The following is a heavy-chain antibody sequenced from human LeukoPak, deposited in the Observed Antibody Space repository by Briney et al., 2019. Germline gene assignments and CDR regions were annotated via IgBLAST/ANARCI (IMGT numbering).Heavy chain of an antibody. J-gene: IGHJ4*02. Sequence: SETLSLTCTVSGGSISSYYWSWIRQPAGKGLEWIGRIYTSGSTNYNPSLKSRVTMSVDTSKNQFSLKLSSVTAADTAVYYCARASYYDSSGFLYYFDYWGQGTLVTVSS. CDR2: IYTSGST. V-gene: IGHV4-4*07. CDR1: GGSISSYY. D-gene: IGHD3-22*01. CDR3: ARASYYDSSGFLYYFDY.